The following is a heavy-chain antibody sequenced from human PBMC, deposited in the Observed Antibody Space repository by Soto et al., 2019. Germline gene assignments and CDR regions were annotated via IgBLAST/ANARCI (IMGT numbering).Heavy chain of an antibody. V-gene: IGHV3-23*01. Sequence: PGGSLRLSCAASGFIFENFGMSWVRQAPGKGLEWISSISGSGFKKYYADSVKGRFTISRDNSKNMLYLQMSSLRVDDTAMYYCVKGNQLLRYYFEYWGQGTPVTVSS. CDR2: ISGSGFKK. D-gene: IGHD1-26*01. J-gene: IGHJ4*02. CDR3: VKGNQLLRYYFEY. CDR1: GFIFENFG.